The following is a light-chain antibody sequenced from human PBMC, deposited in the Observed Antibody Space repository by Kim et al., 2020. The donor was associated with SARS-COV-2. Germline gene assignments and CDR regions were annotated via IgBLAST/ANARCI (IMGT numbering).Light chain of an antibody. CDR1: QDISSW. CDR3: QQCNSFPFT. J-gene: IGKJ3*01. Sequence: DIQMTQSPSSVSASVGDRVTITCRASQDISSWLAWYQQKPGKAPKLLIHSASSLQYGVPSRFSGSGFGTDFTLTISSLQPEDFATYYCQQCNSFPFTFGPGTKLEIK. CDR2: SAS. V-gene: IGKV1-12*01.